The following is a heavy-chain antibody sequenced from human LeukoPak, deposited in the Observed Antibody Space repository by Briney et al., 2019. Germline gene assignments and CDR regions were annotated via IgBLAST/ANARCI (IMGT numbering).Heavy chain of an antibody. V-gene: IGHV1-18*01. J-gene: IGHJ5*02. Sequence: ASVKVSCKTSGYSFSHYGISWWRQAPGQGLEWVGWISAFNYIIEYAQKFQGRVTMTQDTATSTAYMELSSLRSEDTAVYYCARDLMGAYNWFDPWGQGTLVTVSS. CDR3: ARDLMGAYNWFDP. CDR1: GYSFSHYG. CDR2: ISAFNYII. D-gene: IGHD1-26*01.